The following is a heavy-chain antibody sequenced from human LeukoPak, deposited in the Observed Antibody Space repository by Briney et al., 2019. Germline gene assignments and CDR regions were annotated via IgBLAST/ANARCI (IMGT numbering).Heavy chain of an antibody. V-gene: IGHV1-2*02. J-gene: IGHJ5*02. CDR2: INPNSGGT. Sequence: ASVKVSCKVSGYTLTDLSMHWVRQAPGQGLEWMGWINPNSGGTNYAQKFQGRVTMTRDTSISTAYMELSRLRSDDTAVYYCARDRATDDSSGYYFPYSWFDPWGQGTLVTVSS. CDR1: GYTLTDLS. CDR3: ARDRATDDSSGYYFPYSWFDP. D-gene: IGHD3-22*01.